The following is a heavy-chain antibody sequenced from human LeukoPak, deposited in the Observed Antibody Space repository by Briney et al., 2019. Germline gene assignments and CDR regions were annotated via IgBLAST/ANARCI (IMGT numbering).Heavy chain of an antibody. V-gene: IGHV3-23*01. D-gene: IGHD6-13*01. CDR1: GFTFSNYA. Sequence: PGGSLRLSCAASGFTFSNYAMSWVRQAPGKGLEWVSAISGSGGSTYYADSVKGRFTISRDNSKNTLYLQMNSLRADDTAVYYCAKKVSPEGSSGWYQGSDYWGQGTLVTVSS. CDR2: ISGSGGST. CDR3: AKKVSPEGSSGWYQGSDY. J-gene: IGHJ4*02.